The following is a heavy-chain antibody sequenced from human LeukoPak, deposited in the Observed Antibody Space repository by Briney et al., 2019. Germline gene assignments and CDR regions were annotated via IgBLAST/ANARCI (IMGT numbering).Heavy chain of an antibody. CDR2: IHQIGST. CDR1: AGSVSDHSYY. D-gene: IGHD2-21*02. Sequence: SETLSLTCTVSAGSVSDHSYYWGWIRQPPGKGLEWIGSIHQIGSTYYNPSLKSRVTTSIDTSKNQFSLILSSVTAADTAVYYCARDLLAYCGGDCSRGDYWGQGTLVTVSP. V-gene: IGHV4-39*02. J-gene: IGHJ4*02. CDR3: ARDLLAYCGGDCSRGDY.